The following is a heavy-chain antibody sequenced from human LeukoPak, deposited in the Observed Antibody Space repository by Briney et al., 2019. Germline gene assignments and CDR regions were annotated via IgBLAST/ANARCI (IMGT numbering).Heavy chain of an antibody. CDR1: GYTFTSYA. Sequence: DSVKVSCKASGYTFTSYAISWVRQAPGQGLEWMGWISADNGNTDYAQRFQGRVTMTRDTSISTAYMELSRLRSDDTAVYYCARDVGAVDYWGQGTLVTVSS. V-gene: IGHV1-18*01. J-gene: IGHJ4*02. CDR2: ISADNGNT. D-gene: IGHD1-26*01. CDR3: ARDVGAVDY.